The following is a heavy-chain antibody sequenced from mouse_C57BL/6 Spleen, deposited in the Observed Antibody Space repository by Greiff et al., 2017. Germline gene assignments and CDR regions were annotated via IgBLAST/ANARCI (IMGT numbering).Heavy chain of an antibody. J-gene: IGHJ2*02. CDR3: TRSETAQYHFDY. CDR1: GYTFTDYE. CDR2: IDPETGGT. D-gene: IGHD3-2*02. Sequence: VQLQQSGAELVRPGASVTLSCKASGYTFTDYEMHWVKQTPVHGLEWIGAIDPETGGTAYKQKFKGKAILTADKSSSTAYMELRSLTSEDSAVYYCTRSETAQYHFDYWGQGTSLTVSS. V-gene: IGHV1-15*01.